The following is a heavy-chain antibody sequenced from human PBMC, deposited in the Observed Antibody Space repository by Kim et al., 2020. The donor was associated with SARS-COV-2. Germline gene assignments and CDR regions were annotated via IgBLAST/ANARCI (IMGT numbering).Heavy chain of an antibody. Sequence: GGSLRLSCAASGFTLSVYSMNWVRQAPGKGMEWVSSISTDSANYIYYADSVKGRFTISRDSAKISLYLQMNGLRAEDTAMYYCARGHRSFDYWSQGTLV. CDR1: GFTLSVYS. CDR3: ARGHRSFDY. CDR2: ISTDSANYI. J-gene: IGHJ4*02. V-gene: IGHV3-21*01.